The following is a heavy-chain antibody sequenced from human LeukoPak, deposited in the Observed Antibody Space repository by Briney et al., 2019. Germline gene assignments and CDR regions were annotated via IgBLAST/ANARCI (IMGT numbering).Heavy chain of an antibody. Sequence: PGGSLRLSCATSGFTFSNAWMGWVRQAPGKGLEWVGRIKSKTDGGTTDYAAPVKGRFTISRDDSKNTLYLQMNSLKTEDTALYYCGRYGSGTCVVYWGQGTLVTVSS. CDR2: IKSKTDGGTT. J-gene: IGHJ4*02. V-gene: IGHV3-15*01. CDR1: GFTFSNAW. D-gene: IGHD3-10*01. CDR3: GRYGSGTCVVY.